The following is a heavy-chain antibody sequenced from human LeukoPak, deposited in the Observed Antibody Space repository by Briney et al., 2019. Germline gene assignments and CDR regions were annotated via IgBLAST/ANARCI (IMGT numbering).Heavy chain of an antibody. V-gene: IGHV3-11*06. CDR3: ARDPAMVVGMDV. D-gene: IGHD5-18*01. Sequence: GGSLRLSCAPSGFPFIAYYMSGTRQAPGKGLEGVSYISSSSSYTNYADSVKGRFTISRDNAKNSLYLQMNSLRAEDTAVYHCARDPAMVVGMDVWGQGTTVTVSS. J-gene: IGHJ6*02. CDR2: ISSSSSYT. CDR1: GFPFIAYY.